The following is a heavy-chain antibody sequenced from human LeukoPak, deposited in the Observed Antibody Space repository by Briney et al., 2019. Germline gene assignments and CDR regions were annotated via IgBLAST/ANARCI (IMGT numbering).Heavy chain of an antibody. CDR3: SRSGYYDFWSGTL. CDR1: GFTFGDCS. V-gene: IGHV3-49*04. D-gene: IGHD3-3*01. CDR2: ITSKAYGGTT. Sequence: GGSLRLSCTGSGFTFGDCSMSWVRQAPGKGLEWVGFITSKAYGGTTEYAASVKGRFTISRDDSKNIAYLQMNNLKTEDTAVYYCSRSGYYDFWSGTLWGQGTLVIVSS. J-gene: IGHJ4*02.